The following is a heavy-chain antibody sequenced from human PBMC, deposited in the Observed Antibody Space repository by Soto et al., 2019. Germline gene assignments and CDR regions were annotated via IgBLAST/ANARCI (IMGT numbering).Heavy chain of an antibody. CDR2: IKQDGSEK. J-gene: IGHJ4*02. CDR3: TSYDFWSGQNL. V-gene: IGHV3-7*05. CDR1: GFTFSSYW. Sequence: PGGSLRLSCAASGFTFSSYWMSWVRQAPGKGLEWVANIKQDGSEKCYVDSVKGRFTISRDNAKNSLYLQMNSLRAEDTAVYYCTSYDFWSGQNLWGQGTLVTVSS. D-gene: IGHD3-3*01.